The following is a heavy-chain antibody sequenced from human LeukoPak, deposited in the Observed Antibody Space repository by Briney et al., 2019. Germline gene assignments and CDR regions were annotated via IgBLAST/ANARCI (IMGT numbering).Heavy chain of an antibody. CDR2: IKSKIHGGTI. J-gene: IGHJ4*02. CDR3: TTSSVPGIDY. D-gene: IGHD6-19*01. V-gene: IGHV3-15*01. CDR1: GFTFDKAW. Sequence: PGGSLRLSCAASGFTFDKAWMTWVRQAPGKGLEWVGRIKSKIHGGTIDYAAPVKGRFTISRDDSENTVYLQMSSLRTEDTAMYYCTTSSVPGIDYWGQGIQVTASS.